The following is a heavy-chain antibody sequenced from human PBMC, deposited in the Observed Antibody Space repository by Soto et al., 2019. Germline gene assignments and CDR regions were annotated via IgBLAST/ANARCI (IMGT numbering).Heavy chain of an antibody. V-gene: IGHV3-43*01. J-gene: IGHJ6*02. CDR1: GFTFDDYT. CDR2: ISWDGGST. D-gene: IGHD6-19*01. CDR3: AKTVAGYYYYYGMDV. Sequence: GGSLRLSCAASGFTFDDYTMHWVRQAPGKGLEWVSLISWDGGSTYYADSVKGRFTISRDNSKNSLYLQMNSLRTEDIALYYCAKTVAGYYYYYGMDVWGQGTTVTVSS.